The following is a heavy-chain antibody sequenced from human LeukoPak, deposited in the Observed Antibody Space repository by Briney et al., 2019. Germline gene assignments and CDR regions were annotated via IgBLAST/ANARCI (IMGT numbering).Heavy chain of an antibody. J-gene: IGHJ4*02. CDR1: GGSISSGSYY. V-gene: IGHV4-30-4*01. Sequence: PSETLSLTCTVSGGSISSGSYYWNWIRQPPGKGLEWIGYIYSSGSTYYNPALKSRVSTSVDTSKNQFSLELRSVTAADTAAYHCASGGINYDVLTGYYHSPINYWGQGTLVTVSS. CDR3: ASGGINYDVLTGYYHSPINY. CDR2: IYSSGST. D-gene: IGHD3-9*01.